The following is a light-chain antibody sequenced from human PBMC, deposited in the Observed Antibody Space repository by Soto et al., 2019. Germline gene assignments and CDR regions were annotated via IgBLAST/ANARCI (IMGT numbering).Light chain of an antibody. CDR3: QQYETFSPWT. CDR1: QSVSSN. V-gene: IGKV3-15*01. Sequence: EIVMTQSPATLSVSPGERATLSCRASQSVSSNLARYQQKPGQAPRLLIYGASTRATGIPARFSGSGSGTELTLTISSLQSEDFAVYYCQQYETFSPWTFGQGTKVE. CDR2: GAS. J-gene: IGKJ1*01.